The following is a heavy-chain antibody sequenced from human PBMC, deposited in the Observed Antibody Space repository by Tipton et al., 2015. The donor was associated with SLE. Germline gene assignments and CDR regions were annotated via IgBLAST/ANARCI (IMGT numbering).Heavy chain of an antibody. J-gene: IGHJ4*02. D-gene: IGHD3-22*01. Sequence: TLSLTCTVSGGSISSHYWSWIRQPPGKGLEWIGYIYYSGSTYYNPSLKNRVTISVDTSKNQFSLKLSSVTAADTAVYYCANLGDSSGYERSYYFDYWGQGTLVTVSS. CDR3: ANLGDSSGYERSYYFDY. V-gene: IGHV4-59*11. CDR2: IYYSGST. CDR1: GGSISSHY.